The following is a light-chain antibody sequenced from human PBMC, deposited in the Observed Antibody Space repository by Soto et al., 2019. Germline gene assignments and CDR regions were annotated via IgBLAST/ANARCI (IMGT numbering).Light chain of an antibody. CDR1: SSDIGSNS. V-gene: IGLV1-44*01. CDR3: ATWSDSLKGWV. CDR2: AND. Sequence: QSALTQPPSASRTPGQRVTIPCSGSSSDIGSNSVNWYQQLPGAAPRLLIYANDHRPSGVPDRFSASKSGTSASLAISGVRSGDEAFYYCATWSDSLKGWVFGGGTKLTVL. J-gene: IGLJ3*02.